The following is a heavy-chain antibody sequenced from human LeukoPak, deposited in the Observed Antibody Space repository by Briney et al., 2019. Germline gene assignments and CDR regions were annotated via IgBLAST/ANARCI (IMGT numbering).Heavy chain of an antibody. CDR2: ISGSGGST. CDR3: VKGVAAAGTVDFDY. Sequence: GGSLRLSCAASGFTFSSYAMSWVRQAPGKGLEWVSAISGSGGSTYYADSVKGRFTISRDNSKNTLYLQMNSLRAEDTAVYYCVKGVAAAGTVDFDYWGQGTLVTVSS. V-gene: IGHV3-23*01. D-gene: IGHD6-13*01. CDR1: GFTFSSYA. J-gene: IGHJ4*02.